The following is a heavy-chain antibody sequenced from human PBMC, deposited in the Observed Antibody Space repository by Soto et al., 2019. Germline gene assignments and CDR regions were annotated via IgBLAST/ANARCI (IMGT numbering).Heavy chain of an antibody. Sequence: GASVKVSCKASGYTFTSYGISWVRQAPGQGLEWMGWISAYNGNTNYAQKLQGRDTMTTDTSTSTAYMELRSLRSDDTAVYYCARVYCSSTSCYYFDYWGQGTLVTVSS. D-gene: IGHD2-2*01. V-gene: IGHV1-18*04. CDR1: GYTFTSYG. CDR2: ISAYNGNT. CDR3: ARVYCSSTSCYYFDY. J-gene: IGHJ4*02.